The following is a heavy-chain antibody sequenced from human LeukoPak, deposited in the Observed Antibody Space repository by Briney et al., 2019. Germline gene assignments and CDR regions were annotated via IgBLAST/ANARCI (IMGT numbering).Heavy chain of an antibody. CDR1: GFTFSSYA. CDR2: ISYDGSNK. Sequence: GGSLRLSCAASGFTFSSYAMHWVRQAPGKGLEWVAVISYDGSNKYYADSVKGRFTISRDNSKNTLYLQMNSLRAEDTAVYYCARDPSDYWGQGTLVTVSS. CDR3: ARDPSDY. J-gene: IGHJ4*02. V-gene: IGHV3-30*14.